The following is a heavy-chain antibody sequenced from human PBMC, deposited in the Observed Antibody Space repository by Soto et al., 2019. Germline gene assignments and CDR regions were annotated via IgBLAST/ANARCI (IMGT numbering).Heavy chain of an antibody. CDR3: ASVAI. CDR2: IKQDGTEK. Sequence: ESGGGLVQPGGSLRLSCAASGFTFSNYWMSWVRQAPWKGLEWVANIKQDGTEKNYVDSVRGRFTISRDNAKSSLDLQMNSLTAEDTAVYYCASVAIWGQGTLVTVSS. CDR1: GFTFSNYW. D-gene: IGHD5-12*01. V-gene: IGHV3-7*01. J-gene: IGHJ4*02.